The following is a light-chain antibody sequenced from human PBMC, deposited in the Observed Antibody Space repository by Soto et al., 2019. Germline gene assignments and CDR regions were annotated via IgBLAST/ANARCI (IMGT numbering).Light chain of an antibody. V-gene: IGKV3-20*01. Sequence: EIVMTQSPGTLSVSPGESATLSCRTSQSVSSNLAWYQQKPGQAPGLLIYGASSRATGIPDRFSGSGSGTDFTLTISRLEPEDFAVYYCQQYGRSPWTFGQGTKVDI. CDR1: QSVSSN. CDR2: GAS. J-gene: IGKJ1*01. CDR3: QQYGRSPWT.